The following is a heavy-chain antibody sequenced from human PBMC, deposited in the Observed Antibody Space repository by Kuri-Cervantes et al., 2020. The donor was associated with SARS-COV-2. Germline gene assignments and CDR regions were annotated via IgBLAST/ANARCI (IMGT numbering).Heavy chain of an antibody. Sequence: GSLRLSCTVSGGSISSYYWSWIRQPPGKELEWIGYIYYSGSTNYNPSLKSRVTISVDTSKNQFSLKLSSVTAADTAVYYCARGKEYSSSLGAFDIWGQGTMVTVSS. CDR3: ARGKEYSSSLGAFDI. J-gene: IGHJ3*02. V-gene: IGHV4-59*01. CDR2: IYYSGST. CDR1: GGSISSYY. D-gene: IGHD6-13*01.